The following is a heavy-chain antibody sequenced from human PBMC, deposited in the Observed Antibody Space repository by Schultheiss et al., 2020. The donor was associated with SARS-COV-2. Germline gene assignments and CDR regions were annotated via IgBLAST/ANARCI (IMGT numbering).Heavy chain of an antibody. D-gene: IGHD4-17*01. Sequence: GGSLRLSCAASGFTFRSYAMSWVRQAPGKGLEWVSAISGSGGSTYYADSVKGRFTISRDNSKNTLYLQMNSLRAEDTAVYYCARDNGDYYYYGMDVWGQGTTVTVSS. CDR3: ARDNGDYYYYGMDV. CDR2: ISGSGGST. J-gene: IGHJ6*02. CDR1: GFTFRSYA. V-gene: IGHV3-23*01.